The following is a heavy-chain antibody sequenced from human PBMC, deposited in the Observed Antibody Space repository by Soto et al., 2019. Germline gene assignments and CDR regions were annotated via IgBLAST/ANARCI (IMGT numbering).Heavy chain of an antibody. CDR3: ASLAAAGKDYYYGMDV. V-gene: IGHV3-11*01. Sequence: GGSLRLSCAASGFTFSDYYMSWIRQAPGKGLEWVSYISSSGSTIYYADSVKGRFTISRDNAKNSLYLQMNSLRAEDTAVYYCASLAAAGKDYYYGMDVWGQGTTVTVSS. D-gene: IGHD6-13*01. CDR2: ISSSGSTI. J-gene: IGHJ6*02. CDR1: GFTFSDYY.